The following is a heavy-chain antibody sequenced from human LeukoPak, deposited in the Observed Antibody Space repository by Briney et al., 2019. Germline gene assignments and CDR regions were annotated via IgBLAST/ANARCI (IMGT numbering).Heavy chain of an antibody. CDR3: ATDHYYYYGMDV. CDR1: GYTLTELS. V-gene: IGHV1-24*01. J-gene: IGHJ6*02. Sequence: ASVKVSCKVSGYTLTELSMHWVRPAPGKGLEWMGGFDPEDGETIYAQKFQGRVTMTEDTSTDTAYMELSSLRSEDTAVYYCATDHYYYYGMDVWGQGTTVTASS. CDR2: FDPEDGET.